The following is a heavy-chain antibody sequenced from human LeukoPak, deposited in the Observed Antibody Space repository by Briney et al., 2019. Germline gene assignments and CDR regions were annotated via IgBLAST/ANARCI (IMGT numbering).Heavy chain of an antibody. CDR2: IWSDGSDK. D-gene: IGHD4-11*01. Sequence: GGSLRLSCAASGFTFSHYGMHWVRQTPGAGLEWVAVIWSDGSDKYYAKSVKGRFTISRDSSKNSLFLQMNSLRAEDTAVYYCAKDAQRGFDYSNSLQNWGQGILVTVSS. CDR3: AKDAQRGFDYSNSLQN. J-gene: IGHJ1*01. V-gene: IGHV3-33*06. CDR1: GFTFSHYG.